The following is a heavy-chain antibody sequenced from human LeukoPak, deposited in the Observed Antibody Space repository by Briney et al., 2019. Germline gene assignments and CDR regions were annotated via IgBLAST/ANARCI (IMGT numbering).Heavy chain of an antibody. D-gene: IGHD5-18*01. CDR2: INHSGST. CDR1: GGSLRGYY. CDR3: ARGRYTGVDY. J-gene: IGHJ4*02. Sequence: SETLSLTCAVYGGSLRGYYWSWIRQPPGKGLEWIGEINHSGSTNYNPSLKSRVTISVDASKNQFSLKLSSVTAADTAVYYCARGRYTGVDYWGQGTLVTVSS. V-gene: IGHV4-34*01.